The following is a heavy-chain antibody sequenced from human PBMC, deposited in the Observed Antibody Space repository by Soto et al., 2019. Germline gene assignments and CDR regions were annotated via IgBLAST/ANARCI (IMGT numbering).Heavy chain of an antibody. CDR2: IYYSGST. CDR3: ARGGGHGDYRGGCWFDP. CDR1: GGSISSGGYY. Sequence: QVQLQESGPGLVRPSQTLSLTCTVSGGSISSGGYYWSWIRQHPGKGLEWIGYIYYSGSTYYNPSLKCRVTISVDTSKNQFSLKLSSVTAADTAVYYCARGGGHGDYRGGCWFDPWGQGTLVTVSS. V-gene: IGHV4-31*03. J-gene: IGHJ5*02. D-gene: IGHD4-17*01.